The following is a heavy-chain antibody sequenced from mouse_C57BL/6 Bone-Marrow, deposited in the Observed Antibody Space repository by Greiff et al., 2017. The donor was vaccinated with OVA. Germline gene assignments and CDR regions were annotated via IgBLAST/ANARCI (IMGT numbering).Heavy chain of an antibody. CDR1: GYSITSGYY. V-gene: IGHV3-6*01. CDR2: ISYDGSN. J-gene: IGHJ2*01. D-gene: IGHD3-2*02. CDR3: ARDQEACRYFDY. Sequence: EVKVEESGPGLVKPSQSLSLTCSVTGYSITSGYYWNWIRQFPGNKLEWMGYISYDGSNNYNPSLKNRISITRDTSKNQFFLKLNSVTTEDTATYYCARDQEACRYFDYWGQGTTLTVSS.